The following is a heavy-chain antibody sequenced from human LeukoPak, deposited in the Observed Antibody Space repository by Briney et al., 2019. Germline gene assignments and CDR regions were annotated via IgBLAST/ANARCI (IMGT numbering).Heavy chain of an antibody. CDR3: ARDRTTYGYFDL. J-gene: IGHJ2*01. CDR1: GFTFINYD. Sequence: PGGSLRLSCAASGFTFINYDMHWVRQATGKGLEWVSAIGTAGDTYYSGSVKGRFTISRENAKNSLYLQMNSLRAGDTAVYYCARDRTTYGYFDLWGRGTLVTVSS. D-gene: IGHD4-17*01. CDR2: IGTAGDT. V-gene: IGHV3-13*01.